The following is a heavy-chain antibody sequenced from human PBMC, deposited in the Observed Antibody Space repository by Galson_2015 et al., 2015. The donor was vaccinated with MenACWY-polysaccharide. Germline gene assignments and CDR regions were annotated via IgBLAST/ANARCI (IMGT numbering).Heavy chain of an antibody. CDR1: GFTFNGYA. CDR3: AKVGTTYYDFLSAFDF. CDR2: ISWNSRNI. J-gene: IGHJ4*02. V-gene: IGHV3-9*01. Sequence: SLRLSCAASGFTFNGYAMHWVRQAPGKGLEWVSGISWNSRNIGYVDSVKGRFTISRDNAKNSLYLQMNSLRTEDTALYYCAKVGTTYYDFLSAFDFWGQGTLVTVSS. D-gene: IGHD3-3*01.